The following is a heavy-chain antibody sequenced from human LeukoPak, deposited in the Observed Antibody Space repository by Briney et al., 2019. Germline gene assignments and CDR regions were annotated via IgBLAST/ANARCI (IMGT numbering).Heavy chain of an antibody. CDR3: AKDQQQLVRSLFDY. V-gene: IGHV3-23*01. CDR1: GFTLSSYA. J-gene: IGHJ4*02. Sequence: GGSLRLSCAASGFTLSSYAMSWVRQAPGKGLEWVSAISGSGGSTYYADSVKGRFTISRDNSKNTLYLQMNSLRAEDTAVYYCAKDQQQLVRSLFDYWGQGTLVTVSS. D-gene: IGHD6-13*01. CDR2: ISGSGGST.